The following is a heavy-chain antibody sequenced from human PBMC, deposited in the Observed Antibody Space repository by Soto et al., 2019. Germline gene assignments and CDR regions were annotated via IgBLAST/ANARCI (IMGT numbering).Heavy chain of an antibody. CDR2: LSGSGVST. D-gene: IGHD3-22*01. V-gene: IGHV3-23*01. CDR1: GFTFSNYA. J-gene: IGHJ5*02. CDR3: STNYYDSSGYDNWFAP. Sequence: PGGSLRLSCAASGFTFSNYAMTWVRQAPGKGLEWVSALSGSGVSTYYADSVMGRFTISRDNSKNTVYLQMNSLRAEDTAVYYCSTNYYDSSGYDNWFAPWGQGTLVPVSS.